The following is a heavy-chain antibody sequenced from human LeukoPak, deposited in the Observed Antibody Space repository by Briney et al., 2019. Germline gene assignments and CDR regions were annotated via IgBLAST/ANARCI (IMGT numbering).Heavy chain of an antibody. CDR2: ISSSSSYI. D-gene: IGHD6-13*01. Sequence: PGGSLRLSCAASGFTFSSYSMNWVRQAPGKGLEWVSSISSSSSYIYYADSVKGRFTISRDNAKNSLYLQMNSLRAEDTAVYYCAREIGSWGPTNFDYWGQGTLVTVSS. J-gene: IGHJ4*02. V-gene: IGHV3-21*04. CDR3: AREIGSWGPTNFDY. CDR1: GFTFSSYS.